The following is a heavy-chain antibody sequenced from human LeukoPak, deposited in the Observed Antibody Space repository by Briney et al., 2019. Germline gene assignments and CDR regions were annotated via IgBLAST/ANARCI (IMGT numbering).Heavy chain of an antibody. Sequence: GASVKVSCKASGGTFSSYAISWVRQAPGQGLEWMGGIIPIFGTANYAQKFQGRVTITADKSTSTAYMELSSLRSEDTAVCYCARDPSLDYGDYRGDAFDIWGQGTMVTVSS. CDR3: ARDPSLDYGDYRGDAFDI. J-gene: IGHJ3*02. D-gene: IGHD4-17*01. CDR1: GGTFSSYA. V-gene: IGHV1-69*06. CDR2: IIPIFGTA.